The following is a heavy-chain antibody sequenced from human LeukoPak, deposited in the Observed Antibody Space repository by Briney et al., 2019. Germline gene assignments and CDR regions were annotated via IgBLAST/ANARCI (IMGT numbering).Heavy chain of an antibody. Sequence: GGSLRLSCAASGFTFSTYWMHWVRQAPGKGLVWVSRINSDGSSTSYADSVKGRFTISRDNAKNTLYLQMNSLRAEDTAVFYCARDSGYCSSTSYYNYFDYWGQGTLVTVSS. V-gene: IGHV3-74*01. D-gene: IGHD2-2*02. CDR2: INSDGSST. J-gene: IGHJ4*02. CDR1: GFTFSTYW. CDR3: ARDSGYCSSTSYYNYFDY.